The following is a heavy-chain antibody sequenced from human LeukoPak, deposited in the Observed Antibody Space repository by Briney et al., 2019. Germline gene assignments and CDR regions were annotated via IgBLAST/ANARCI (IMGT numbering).Heavy chain of an antibody. CDR3: TTGHYSSSSVGF. CDR2: IKSKTDGGTT. Sequence: GGSLRLSCAASGFTFSSYWMSWVRQAPGKGLEWVGRIKSKTDGGTTDYAAPVKGRFTISRDDSKNTLYQQMNSLKTEDTAVYYCTTGHYSSSSVGFWGQGTLVTVSS. D-gene: IGHD6-6*01. J-gene: IGHJ4*02. V-gene: IGHV3-15*01. CDR1: GFTFSSYW.